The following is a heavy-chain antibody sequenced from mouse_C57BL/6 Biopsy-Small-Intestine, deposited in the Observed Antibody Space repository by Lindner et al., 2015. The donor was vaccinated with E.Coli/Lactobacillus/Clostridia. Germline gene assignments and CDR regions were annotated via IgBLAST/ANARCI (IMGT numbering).Heavy chain of an antibody. CDR1: GYTFTSYG. CDR2: INAGNGNT. J-gene: IGHJ4*01. V-gene: IGHV1S134*01. Sequence: SVKVSCKTSGYTFTSYGLHWVRQAPGQSLEWMGWINAGNGNTEYSRNFQDRVTITRDRSATTAYLELRSLTSRDTGVYFCARLRYSDWSHDYWGQGTLVTVSS. CDR3: ARLRYSDWSHDY. D-gene: IGHD2-13*01.